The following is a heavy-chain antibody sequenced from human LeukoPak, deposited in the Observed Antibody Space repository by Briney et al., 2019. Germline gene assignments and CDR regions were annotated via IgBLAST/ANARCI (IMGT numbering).Heavy chain of an antibody. CDR3: AGQPLYYDEYT. Sequence: PSETLSLTCAVSGYSISSGYYWGWIRQPPGKGLEWIGSIYHSGNTNYNPSLKSRVTISLNTSKNHFSLRLSSVTAADTAVYYCAGQPLYYDEYTWGQGTLVRVSS. CDR2: IYHSGNT. J-gene: IGHJ5*02. V-gene: IGHV4-38-2*01. D-gene: IGHD4-17*01. CDR1: GYSISSGYY.